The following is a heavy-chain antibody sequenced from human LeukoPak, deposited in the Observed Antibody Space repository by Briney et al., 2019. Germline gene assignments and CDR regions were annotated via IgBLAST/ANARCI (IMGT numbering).Heavy chain of an antibody. D-gene: IGHD5-18*01. CDR2: ISNSGST. J-gene: IGHJ3*02. V-gene: IGHV4-59*01. Sequence: PSETLSLTCTVSGGSIGSYYWSWIRQPPGEGLEWIGYISNSGSTKYNPSLKSRGTISVDTSKNQLSLKLSSVTAADTAVYHCVRLQPNSGQWAFDIWGQGTMVTVSS. CDR3: VRLQPNSGQWAFDI. CDR1: GGSIGSYY.